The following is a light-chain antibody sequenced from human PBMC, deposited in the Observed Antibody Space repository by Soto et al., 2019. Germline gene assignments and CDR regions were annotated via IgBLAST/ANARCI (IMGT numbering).Light chain of an antibody. J-gene: IGKJ1*01. Sequence: VLTQSPATLSLSPGERATLSCRASQSVTNNYLAWFQQKPGQAPRLLIYGASSRAAGISDRFSGSESGTDFTLTVSRLEPEDFAVYYCHQYGSSPKTFGQGTRVEI. CDR2: GAS. CDR3: HQYGSSPKT. V-gene: IGKV3-20*01. CDR1: QSVTNNY.